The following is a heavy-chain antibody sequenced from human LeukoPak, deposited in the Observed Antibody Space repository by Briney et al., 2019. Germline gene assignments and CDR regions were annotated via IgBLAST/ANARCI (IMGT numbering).Heavy chain of an antibody. CDR2: ISAYNGNT. Sequence: ASVKVSCKASGYTFTSYGISWVRQAPGQGLEWMGWISAYNGNTNYAQKLQGRVTMTTDTSTSTAYMELRSLRSDDTAVYYCARGIFGWELLTDNAFDIWGQGTMVTVSS. CDR3: ARGIFGWELLTDNAFDI. J-gene: IGHJ3*02. CDR1: GYTFTSYG. D-gene: IGHD1-26*01. V-gene: IGHV1-18*01.